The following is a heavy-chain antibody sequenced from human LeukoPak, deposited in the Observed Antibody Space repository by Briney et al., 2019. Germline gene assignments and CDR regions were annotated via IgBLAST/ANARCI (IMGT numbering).Heavy chain of an antibody. CDR3: ARGPLSHHYYDSSGYYLDY. Sequence: SETLSLTCAVHGGSFSGYYWSWIRQPPGKGLEWIGEINHSGSTNYNPSLKSRVTISVDTSKNQFSLKLSSVTAADTAVCYCARGPLSHHYYDSSGYYLDYWGQGTLVTVSS. CDR2: INHSGST. CDR1: GGSFSGYY. V-gene: IGHV4-34*01. J-gene: IGHJ4*02. D-gene: IGHD3-22*01.